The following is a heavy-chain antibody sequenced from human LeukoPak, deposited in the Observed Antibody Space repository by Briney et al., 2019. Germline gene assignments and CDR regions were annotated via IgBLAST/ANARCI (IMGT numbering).Heavy chain of an antibody. Sequence: PSETLSLTCTVSGGSISSSTYYWGWIRQPPGKGLEWIGSIYYSGSTYYNPSLKSRVTISVDTSKNQFSLKLSSVTAADTAVYYCARASQYSYDSTDYPTFDYWGQGTLVTVSS. CDR1: GGSISSSTYY. CDR2: IYYSGST. V-gene: IGHV4-39*07. D-gene: IGHD3-22*01. J-gene: IGHJ4*02. CDR3: ARASQYSYDSTDYPTFDY.